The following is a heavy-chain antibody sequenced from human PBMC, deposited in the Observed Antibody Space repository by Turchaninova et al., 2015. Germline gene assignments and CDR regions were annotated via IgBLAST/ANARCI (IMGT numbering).Heavy chain of an antibody. CDR1: GFTFSRYW. J-gene: IGHJ4*02. CDR2: IKNDGSGT. V-gene: IGHV3-74*01. CDR3: ARDKGAGTPFDY. D-gene: IGHD1-7*01. Sequence: EVQLVQSGGGLVQPGGFLRLSCAASGFTFSRYWIPWVRQAPGKGLVWASHIKNDGSGTGDADSVKGRFTISRDNAKNTLYLEMNSLRAEDTAVYYCARDKGAGTPFDYWGQGSLVTVSS.